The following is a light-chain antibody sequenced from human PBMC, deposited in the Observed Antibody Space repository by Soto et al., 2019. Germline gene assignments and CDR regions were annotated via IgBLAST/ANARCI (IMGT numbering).Light chain of an antibody. CDR3: QQLNSYLSWT. V-gene: IGKV1-9*01. J-gene: IGKJ1*01. CDR1: QGISSY. Sequence: PSFLSASVGDRVTITCRASQGISSYLAWYQQKPGKAPKLLIYAASTLQSGVPSRFSGSGSGTEFTLTISSLQPEDFATYYCQQLNSYLSWTFGQGTKVDIK. CDR2: AAS.